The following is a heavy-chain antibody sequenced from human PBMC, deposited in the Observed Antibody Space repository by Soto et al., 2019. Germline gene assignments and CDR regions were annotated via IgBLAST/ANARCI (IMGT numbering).Heavy chain of an antibody. CDR1: GFSFSTPGVG. D-gene: IGHD1-1*01. Sequence: HITLKESGPTLVKPTQTLTLTCSFSGFSFSTPGVGVGWIRQPPGKPPEWLALIYWDDDKRYSPSLRSRLTITKDTSRNQVVLIVTTMDPLDTGTYNCAHSPPYHPNWEPDYWGQGTLVTVSS. J-gene: IGHJ4*02. CDR3: AHSPPYHPNWEPDY. CDR2: IYWDDDK. V-gene: IGHV2-5*02.